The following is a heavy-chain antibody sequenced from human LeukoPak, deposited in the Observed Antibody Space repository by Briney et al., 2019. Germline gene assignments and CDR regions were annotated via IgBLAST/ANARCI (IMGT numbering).Heavy chain of an antibody. J-gene: IGHJ3*02. V-gene: IGHV5-51*01. CDR2: IYPGDSDT. D-gene: IGHD3-16*01. CDR3: ARHRDYVPDI. CDR1: GYTFTSYW. Sequence: GESLKISCKGSGYTFTSYWIGWVRQMPGKGLEWMGIIYPGDSDTRYSPSFQGQVTISADKSISAAYLQWSSLKASDTAVCFCARHRDYVPDIWGQGTMVTVSS.